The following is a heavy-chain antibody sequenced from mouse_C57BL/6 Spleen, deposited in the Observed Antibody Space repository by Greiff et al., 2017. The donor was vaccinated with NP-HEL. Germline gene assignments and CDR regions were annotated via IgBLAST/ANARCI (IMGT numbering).Heavy chain of an antibody. Sequence: VQLQQSGAELVRPGASVKLSCTASGFNITDYYMHWVKQRPEQGLEWIGRIDPEDGDTEYAPKFQGKATMTADKSSNTAYLQLSSLTSEDPAVYYCTTRDDQDWGQGTLVTVST. V-gene: IGHV14-1*01. J-gene: IGHJ3*01. CDR1: GFNITDYY. CDR3: TTRDDQD. D-gene: IGHD3-2*02. CDR2: IDPEDGDT.